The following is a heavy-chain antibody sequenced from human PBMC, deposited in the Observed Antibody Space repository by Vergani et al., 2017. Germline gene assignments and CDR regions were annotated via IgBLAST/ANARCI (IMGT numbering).Heavy chain of an antibody. J-gene: IGHJ6*02. D-gene: IGHD6-6*01. CDR2: IIPILGIA. CDR3: ARSSVSSSPSENYGMDV. Sequence: QVQLVQSGAEVKKPGSPVKVSCKASGGTFSSYTISWVRQAPGQGLEWMGRIIPILGIANYAQKFQGRVTITADKSTSTAYMELSSLRSEDTAVYYCARSSVSSSPSENYGMDVWGQGTTVTVSS. CDR1: GGTFSSYT. V-gene: IGHV1-69*02.